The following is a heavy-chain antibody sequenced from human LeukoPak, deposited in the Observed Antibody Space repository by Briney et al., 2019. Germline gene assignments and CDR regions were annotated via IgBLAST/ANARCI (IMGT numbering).Heavy chain of an antibody. CDR3: AKAVGSRTGFFYYFNY. J-gene: IGHJ4*02. Sequence: QPGGSLRLSCAASGFTFSSYAMSWVRQAPGKGLEWVSAISGSGGSTYYADSVKGRFTISRDNSKNTLYLQMNSLRAEDTAVYYCAKAVGSRTGFFYYFNYWGQGTLVTFSS. CDR2: ISGSGGST. CDR1: GFTFSSYA. D-gene: IGHD3/OR15-3a*01. V-gene: IGHV3-23*01.